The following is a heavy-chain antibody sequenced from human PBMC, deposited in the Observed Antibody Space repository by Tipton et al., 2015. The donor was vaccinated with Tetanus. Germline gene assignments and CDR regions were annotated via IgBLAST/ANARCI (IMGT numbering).Heavy chain of an antibody. V-gene: IGHV3-21*01. CDR3: ARAESVDQDDCSSTSCYVGTGSIAATE. D-gene: IGHD2-2*01. CDR2: ISSSSSYI. Sequence: SLRLSCAASGFTFSSYSMNWVRQAPGKGLEWVSSISSSSSYIYYADSVKGRFTISRDNAKNSLYLQMNGLRAEDTAVYYCARAESVDQDDCSSTSCYVGTGSIAATEWGQGTLVTVSS. J-gene: IGHJ4*02. CDR1: GFTFSSYS.